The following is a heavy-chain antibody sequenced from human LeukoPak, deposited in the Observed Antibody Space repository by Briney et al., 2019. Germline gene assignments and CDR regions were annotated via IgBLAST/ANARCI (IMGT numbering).Heavy chain of an antibody. V-gene: IGHV4-31*03. CDR3: ARGFLEWFESCRYYYGMDV. D-gene: IGHD3-3*01. Sequence: PSETLSLTCTVSGGSISSGGYYWSWIRQHPGKGLEWIGYIYYSGSTYYNPSLKSRVTISVDTSKNQFSLKLSSVTAADTAVYYCARGFLEWFESCRYYYGMDVWGQGTTVTVSS. CDR2: IYYSGST. CDR1: GGSISSGGYY. J-gene: IGHJ6*02.